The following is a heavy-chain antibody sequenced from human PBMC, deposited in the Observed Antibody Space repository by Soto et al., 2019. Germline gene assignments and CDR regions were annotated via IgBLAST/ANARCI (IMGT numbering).Heavy chain of an antibody. CDR1: GFSLSNARMG. D-gene: IGHD5-18*01. CDR3: ARILVGVGYGYRREDY. J-gene: IGHJ4*02. Sequence: QVTLKESGPVLVKPTETLTLTGTVSGFSLSNARMGVSWIRQPPGKALEWLAHIFSNDEKSYSTSLKSRLPISKDTTKSQVVLTMTNMHPVDTATYYCARILVGVGYGYRREDYWGQGTLVTVSS. V-gene: IGHV2-26*01. CDR2: IFSNDEK.